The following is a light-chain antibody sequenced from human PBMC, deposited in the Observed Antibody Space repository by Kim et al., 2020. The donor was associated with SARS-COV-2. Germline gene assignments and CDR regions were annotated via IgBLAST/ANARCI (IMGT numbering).Light chain of an antibody. Sequence: DIVMTQSPVTLSVSPGESATLSCRASERLTNCLAWYQQKSGQAPRLLIYDISTRATGIPGRFSGRGSGTEFTLTISSLQSEDFAVYYCQQYEHWPMTFGRGTRLEIK. CDR2: DIS. J-gene: IGKJ5*01. CDR1: ERLTNC. V-gene: IGKV3-15*01. CDR3: QQYEHWPMT.